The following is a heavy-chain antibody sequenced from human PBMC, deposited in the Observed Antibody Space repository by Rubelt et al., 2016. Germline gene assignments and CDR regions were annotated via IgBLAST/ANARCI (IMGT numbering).Heavy chain of an antibody. V-gene: IGHV3-23*04. CDR3: AKSTSNTITYYFDY. D-gene: IGHD1-14*01. CDR2: ISGSGGAT. Sequence: EVQLVESGGDLVQPGGSLRLSCAASGFTFSTYAMSWFRQSPGKGLEWVSGISGSGGATVDADSVKGRFSVSRDNSETTLVLQMNSLRAEDTAVYYCAKSTSNTITYYFDYWGQGSLVTVSS. J-gene: IGHJ4*02. CDR1: GFTFSTYA.